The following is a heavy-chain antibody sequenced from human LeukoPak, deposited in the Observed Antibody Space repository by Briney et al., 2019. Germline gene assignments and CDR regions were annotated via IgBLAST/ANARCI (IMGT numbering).Heavy chain of an antibody. J-gene: IGHJ3*02. V-gene: IGHV1-2*02. CDR1: GYTFTGYY. CDR2: INPNSGGT. Sequence: ASVKVSCKASGYTFTGYYMHWVRQAPGQGLEWMGWINPNSGGTNYAQKFQGRVTMTTDTSISTTYMELRRLRSEDTAVYYCARDLRTITVAGIGVFDIWGQGTMVTVSS. CDR3: ARDLRTITVAGIGVFDI. D-gene: IGHD6-19*01.